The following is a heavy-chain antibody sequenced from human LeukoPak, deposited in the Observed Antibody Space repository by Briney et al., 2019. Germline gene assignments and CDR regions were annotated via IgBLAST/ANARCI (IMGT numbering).Heavy chain of an antibody. J-gene: IGHJ4*02. CDR3: AKAISNSGYLDY. D-gene: IGHD3-22*01. CDR2: ISGSGGST. V-gene: IGHV3-23*01. Sequence: GGSLRLSCAASGFTFSSYAMSWVRQAPGKGLEWVSAISGSGGSTYYADSVKGRFTISRDNSKNTLYLQMNRLRAEDTAVYYCAKAISNSGYLDYWGQGTLVTVSS. CDR1: GFTFSSYA.